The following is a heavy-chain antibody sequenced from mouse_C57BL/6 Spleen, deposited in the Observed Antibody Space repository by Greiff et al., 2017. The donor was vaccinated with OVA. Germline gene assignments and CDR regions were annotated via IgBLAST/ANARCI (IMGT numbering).Heavy chain of an antibody. D-gene: IGHD1-1*01. J-gene: IGHJ2*01. CDR3: AREAYYGSPFDY. CDR1: GFTFSSYA. CDR2: ISDGGSYT. Sequence: EVQLKESGGGLVKPGGSLKLSCAASGFTFSSYAMSWVRQTPEKRLEWVATISDGGSYTYYPDNVKGRFTISRDNAKNNLYLQMSHLKSEDTAMYYCAREAYYGSPFDYWGQGTTLTVSS. V-gene: IGHV5-4*01.